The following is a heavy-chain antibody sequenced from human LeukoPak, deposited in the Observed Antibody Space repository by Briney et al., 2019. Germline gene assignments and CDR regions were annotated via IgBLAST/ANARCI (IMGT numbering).Heavy chain of an antibody. J-gene: IGHJ4*02. CDR2: ISDSGHST. Sequence: GGSLRLSCAASGFTFSRYAMSWVRRAPGKVPEWVTAISDSGHSTYYADSVKGRFTISRDNSKTTLYLQMNSLRAEDTAVYYCAKGSRSSRPYYFDYWGQGTLVIASS. CDR3: AKGSRSSRPYYFDY. CDR1: GFTFSRYA. V-gene: IGHV3-23*01. D-gene: IGHD6-6*01.